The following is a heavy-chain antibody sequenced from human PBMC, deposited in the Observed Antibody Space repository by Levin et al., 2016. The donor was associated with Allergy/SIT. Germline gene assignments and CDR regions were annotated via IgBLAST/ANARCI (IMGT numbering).Heavy chain of an antibody. J-gene: IGHJ6*02. CDR1: GFTFSSYA. V-gene: IGHV3-23*01. Sequence: GGSLRLSCAASGFTFSSYAMSWVRQAPGKGLEWVSAISGSGGSTYYADSVKGRFTISRDNSKNTLYLQMNSLRAEDTAVYYCAKTTEPPHYYYGMDVWGQGTTVTVSS. D-gene: IGHD1-14*01. CDR3: AKTTEPPHYYYGMDV. CDR2: ISGSGGST.